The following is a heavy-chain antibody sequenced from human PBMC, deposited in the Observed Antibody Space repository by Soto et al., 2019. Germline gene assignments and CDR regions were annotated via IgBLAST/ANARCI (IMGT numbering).Heavy chain of an antibody. V-gene: IGHV1-8*01. D-gene: IGHD2-15*01. J-gene: IGHJ1*01. CDR1: GYNFTSYD. CDR2: MNPNSGNT. CDR3: ARVENCSDGICYSEYFQR. Sequence: ASVKVSCKASGYNFTSYDINWVRQATGQGLEWMGWMNPNSGNTGYAQKFQGRVTMTRNTSISTAYMELSSLRSEDTAVYYCARVENCSDGICYSEYFQRWGQGTLVTVSS.